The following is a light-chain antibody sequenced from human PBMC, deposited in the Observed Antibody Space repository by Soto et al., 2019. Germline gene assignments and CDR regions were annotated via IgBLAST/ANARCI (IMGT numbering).Light chain of an antibody. Sequence: QSVLTQPRSVSGSPGQSVTISCTGTSSDIGGDNYVSWYQQHPGKAPKLMIYDVIKRPSGVPDRFSGSKSGNTASLTIYGLQAEDEADYYCCSYAGSYTHVFGTGTKLTVL. CDR1: SSDIGGDNY. CDR3: CSYAGSYTHV. CDR2: DVI. J-gene: IGLJ1*01. V-gene: IGLV2-11*01.